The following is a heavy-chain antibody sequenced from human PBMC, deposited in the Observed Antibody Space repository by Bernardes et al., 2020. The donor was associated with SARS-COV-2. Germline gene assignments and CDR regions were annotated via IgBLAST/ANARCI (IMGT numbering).Heavy chain of an antibody. D-gene: IGHD3-22*01. J-gene: IGHJ6*02. CDR2: INPNSGGT. V-gene: IGHV1-2*02. Sequence: ASLKVYCKASGYPFTGYYIHWVRQAPGQGLEWMGWINPNSGGTNYAQNFQGRVTMTRDTSISTAYLELSGLRFDDTAVYYCALPPTNYDRYAMDLWGQGTTVTVSS. CDR3: ALPPTNYDRYAMDL. CDR1: GYPFTGYY.